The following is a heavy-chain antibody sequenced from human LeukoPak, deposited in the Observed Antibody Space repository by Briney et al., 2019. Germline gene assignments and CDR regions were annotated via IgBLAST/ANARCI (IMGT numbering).Heavy chain of an antibody. CDR3: ARGLRIGITMVRGVSPMGY. Sequence: ASVKVSCKASGYTFTDYYIHWVRQAPGQGLEWMGWVNTRSGGSKYAQKFQGRVTMTRDTSISTAYMELNRLRSDDTAVYYCARGLRIGITMVRGVSPMGYWGQGTLVTVSS. CDR2: VNTRSGGS. J-gene: IGHJ4*02. D-gene: IGHD3-10*01. CDR1: GYTFTDYY. V-gene: IGHV1-2*02.